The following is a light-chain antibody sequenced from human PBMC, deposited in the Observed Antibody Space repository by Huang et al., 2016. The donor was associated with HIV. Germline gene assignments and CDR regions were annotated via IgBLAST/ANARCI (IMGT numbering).Light chain of an antibody. CDR2: ATS. Sequence: IQLTQFPSSLSASVGDRVSITCRASPDINNNLAWYQQKPGKAPKLLIYATSPLQNGVPSRFSGRGSGTVFILTINNLQPEDFATYYCQQFSDFFFGPGTRVDVK. V-gene: IGKV1-9*01. CDR3: QQFSDFF. J-gene: IGKJ3*01. CDR1: PDINNN.